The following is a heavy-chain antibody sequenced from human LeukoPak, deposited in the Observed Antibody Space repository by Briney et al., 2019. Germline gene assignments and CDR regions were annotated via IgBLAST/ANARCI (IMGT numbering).Heavy chain of an antibody. J-gene: IGHJ4*02. CDR2: IWYDGSNK. CDR1: GFTFSSYG. Sequence: GRSLRLSCAASGFTFSSYGMHWVRQAPGKGLEWVAVIWYDGSNKYYADSVRGRFTISRDNSKNTLYLQMNSLRAEDTAVYYCARDLYGDYPHWGQGTLVTVSS. CDR3: ARDLYGDYPH. V-gene: IGHV3-33*01. D-gene: IGHD4-17*01.